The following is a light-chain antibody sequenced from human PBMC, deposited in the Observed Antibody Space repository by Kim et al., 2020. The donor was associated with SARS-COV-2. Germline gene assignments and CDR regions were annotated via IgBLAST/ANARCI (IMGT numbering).Light chain of an antibody. CDR1: QSVSRY. CDR2: DAS. J-gene: IGKJ2*01. CDR3: QQRSNWPTKYT. V-gene: IGKV3-11*01. Sequence: SPGERATLSCRASQSVSRYLAWYQQKPGQAPRLLIYDASHRATGIPARFSGSGSGTDVTLTIRSLEPEDFAVYYCQQRSNWPTKYTFGQGTKLEI.